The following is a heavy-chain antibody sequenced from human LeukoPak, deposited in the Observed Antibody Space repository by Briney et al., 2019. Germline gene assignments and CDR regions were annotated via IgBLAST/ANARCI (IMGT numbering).Heavy chain of an antibody. V-gene: IGHV1-18*04. Sequence: ASVKVSCKASGYTFTSYGISWVRQAPGQGLEWVGWISAYNGNTNYAQKLQGRVTMTTDTSTSTAYMELRSLRSDDTAVYYCARIPPVVVPAAPNWFDPWGQGTLVTVSS. CDR3: ARIPPVVVPAAPNWFDP. CDR1: GYTFTSYG. D-gene: IGHD2-2*01. CDR2: ISAYNGNT. J-gene: IGHJ5*02.